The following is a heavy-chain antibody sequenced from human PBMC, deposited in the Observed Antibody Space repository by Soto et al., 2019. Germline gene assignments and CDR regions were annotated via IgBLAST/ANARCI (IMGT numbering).Heavy chain of an antibody. D-gene: IGHD1-26*01. CDR2: ISSGSSYI. Sequence: GGSLRLSCAASGFTFSTYTMNWVRQAPGKGLEWISSISSGSSYIYYAGSVKGRFTISRDNAKNSLFLQMNSLRADDTAVYYFARDTLSGGADPDSWGQGTQVTVPQ. V-gene: IGHV3-21*01. CDR3: ARDTLSGGADPDS. CDR1: GFTFSTYT. J-gene: IGHJ5*01.